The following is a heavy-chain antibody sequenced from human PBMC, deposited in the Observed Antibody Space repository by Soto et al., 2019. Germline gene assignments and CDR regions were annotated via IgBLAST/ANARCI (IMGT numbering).Heavy chain of an antibody. J-gene: IGHJ5*02. CDR2: ISTYNGHT. CDR1: GYTFTSYG. V-gene: IGHV1-18*01. Sequence: QVQLVQSGAEVKKPGASVKVSCKASGYTFTSYGIRWVRQAPGQGLEWMGWISTYNGHTNYAQKPQGRVTMTTDTSTSTAYMELRSLRSDDTAVYYCARSTSGYRSNWFDPWGQGTLVTVSS. CDR3: ARSTSGYRSNWFDP. D-gene: IGHD5-18*01.